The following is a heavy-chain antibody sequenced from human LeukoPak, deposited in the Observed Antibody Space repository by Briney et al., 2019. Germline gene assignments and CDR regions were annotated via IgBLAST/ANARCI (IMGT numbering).Heavy chain of an antibody. CDR1: GYSFTSYW. D-gene: IGHD3-10*01. Sequence: GESLKISCKASGYSFTSYWIGWVRQMPGKGLEWMGIIYPGDSGTRYSPSFQGQVTISADKSISTAYLQWSSLKASDTAMYYCARLAGSFYYYMDVWGKGTTVTISS. CDR3: ARLAGSFYYYMDV. CDR2: IYPGDSGT. V-gene: IGHV5-51*01. J-gene: IGHJ6*03.